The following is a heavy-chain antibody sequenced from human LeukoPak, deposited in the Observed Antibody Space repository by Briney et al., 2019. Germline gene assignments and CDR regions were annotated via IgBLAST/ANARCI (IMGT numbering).Heavy chain of an antibody. CDR3: ARHGRYYDILTGYQYYFDY. CDR2: IYYSGST. V-gene: IGHV4-59*08. D-gene: IGHD3-9*01. Sequence: SETLSLTCTVSGGSISSYYWSWIRQPPGKGLEWIGYIYYSGSTNYNPSLKSRVTISVDTSKNQFSLKLSSVTAADTAVYYCARHGRYYDILTGYQYYFDYWGREPWSPSPQ. J-gene: IGHJ4*02. CDR1: GGSISSYY.